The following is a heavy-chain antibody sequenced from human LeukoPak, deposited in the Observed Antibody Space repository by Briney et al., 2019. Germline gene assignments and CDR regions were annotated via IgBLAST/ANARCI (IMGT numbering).Heavy chain of an antibody. D-gene: IGHD1-26*01. CDR1: GFTFSSYW. V-gene: IGHV3-74*01. CDR3: ARESSVGAHKAFDY. CDR2: INSDGSST. Sequence: GGSLRLSCAASGFTFSSYWMHWVRQAPGKGLVWVSGINSDGSSTSYADSVKGRFTISRDNAKNTLYLQMNSLRAEDTAVYYCARESSVGAHKAFDYWGQGTLVTVSS. J-gene: IGHJ4*02.